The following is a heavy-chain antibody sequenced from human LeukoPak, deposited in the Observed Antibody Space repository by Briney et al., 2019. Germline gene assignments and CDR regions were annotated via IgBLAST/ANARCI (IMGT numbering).Heavy chain of an antibody. CDR1: GYTFTSYG. V-gene: IGHV1-18*01. Sequence: ASVKVSCKASGYTFTSYGISWVRQAPGQGLEWMGWISAYNGNTNYAQKLQGRVTMTTGTSTSTAYMELRSLRSDDTAVYYCARDLGVAAAGTSPQFDYWGQGTLVTVSS. CDR2: ISAYNGNT. J-gene: IGHJ4*02. D-gene: IGHD6-13*01. CDR3: ARDLGVAAAGTSPQFDY.